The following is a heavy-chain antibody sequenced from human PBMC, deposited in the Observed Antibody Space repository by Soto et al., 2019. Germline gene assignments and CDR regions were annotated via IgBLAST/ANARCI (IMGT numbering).Heavy chain of an antibody. V-gene: IGHV1-69*01. J-gene: IGHJ5*02. Sequence: QVQLVQSGAEVKKPGSSVKVSCKASGGTFSSYAISWVRQAPGQGLEWMGGIIPIFGTANYAQKFQGRVTITADDSTSTAYMELSRLSSEDTAVYYCARDRPIGRDIAAPFDPWGQGTLVPVSS. D-gene: IGHD6-13*01. CDR1: GGTFSSYA. CDR2: IIPIFGTA. CDR3: ARDRPIGRDIAAPFDP.